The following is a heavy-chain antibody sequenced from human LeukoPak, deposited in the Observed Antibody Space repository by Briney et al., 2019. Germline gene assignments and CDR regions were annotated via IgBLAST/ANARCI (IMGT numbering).Heavy chain of an antibody. CDR1: GFTFSSYA. D-gene: IGHD1-26*01. CDR2: ISGSGGST. J-gene: IGHJ6*03. V-gene: IGHV3-23*01. Sequence: GGSLRLSCAASGFTFSSYAMSWVRQAPAKGLEWVSAISGSGGSTYYADSVKGRFTISRDNSKNTLYLQMNSLRAEDTAVYYCAKYVVGATGYYMDVWGKGTTVTVSS. CDR3: AKYVVGATGYYMDV.